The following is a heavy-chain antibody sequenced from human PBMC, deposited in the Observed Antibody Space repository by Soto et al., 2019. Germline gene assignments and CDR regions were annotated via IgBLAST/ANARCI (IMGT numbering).Heavy chain of an antibody. CDR2: ISGSGGST. CDR3: AKVVKYDVLTGYCIGPDFYGMDV. J-gene: IGHJ6*02. CDR1: GFTFSIYS. V-gene: IGHV3-23*01. D-gene: IGHD3-9*01. Sequence: VQLLESGGGLVQPGGSLRLSCAASGFTFSIYSMNWVRQAPGKGLEWVSLISGSGGSTHYADSVEGRFTISRDNSKNTLYLEMDSLRAEDTAVYYCAKVVKYDVLTGYCIGPDFYGMDVWGQGTTVTVSS.